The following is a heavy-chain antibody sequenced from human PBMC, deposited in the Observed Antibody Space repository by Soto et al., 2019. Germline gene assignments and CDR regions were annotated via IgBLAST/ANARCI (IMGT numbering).Heavy chain of an antibody. CDR2: IIPIFGTA. CDR1: GGTFSSYA. J-gene: IGHJ4*02. V-gene: IGHV1-69*13. D-gene: IGHD6-25*01. Sequence: SVKVSCKASGGTFSSYAISWVRQAPGQGLEWMRGIIPIFGTANYAQKFQGRVTITADESTSTAYMELSSLRSEDTAVYYCAAQKAAATVLYYFDYWGQGTLVTVSS. CDR3: AAQKAAATVLYYFDY.